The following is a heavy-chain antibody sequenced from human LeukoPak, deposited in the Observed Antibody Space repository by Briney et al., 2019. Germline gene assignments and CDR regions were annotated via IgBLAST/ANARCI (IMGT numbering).Heavy chain of an antibody. V-gene: IGHV1-2*02. D-gene: IGHD1-14*01. CDR3: ARELINFHDHTNPGFFDS. CDR1: GYTFTGYY. Sequence: ASVKVSCKTSGYTFTGYYIHLLRQAPGQGLEWMAWIAPNSGATNYAHKFQGRVTMTRDTSISTAYMEVSSLRSDDTAVHYCARELINFHDHTNPGFFDSWGQGTLVTVSS. CDR2: IAPNSGAT. J-gene: IGHJ4*02.